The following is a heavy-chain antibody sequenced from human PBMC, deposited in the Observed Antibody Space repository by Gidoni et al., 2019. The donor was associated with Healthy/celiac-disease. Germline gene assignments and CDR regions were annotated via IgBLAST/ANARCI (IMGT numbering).Heavy chain of an antibody. J-gene: IGHJ3*02. V-gene: IGHV3-30*01. D-gene: IGHD6-13*01. CDR1: GFTFSSYA. CDR3: ARSTAAGTSNAFDI. Sequence: QVQLVESGGGVVQPGRSLRLPCAAAGFTFSSYAMHWVRQAPGKGLEWVAVISYDGSNKYYADSVKGRFTISRDNSKNTLYLQMNSLRAEDTAVYYCARSTAAGTSNAFDIWGQGTMVTVSS. CDR2: ISYDGSNK.